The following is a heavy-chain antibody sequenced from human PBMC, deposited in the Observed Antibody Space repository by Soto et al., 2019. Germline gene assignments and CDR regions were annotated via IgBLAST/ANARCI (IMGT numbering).Heavy chain of an antibody. D-gene: IGHD6-13*01. J-gene: IGHJ5*02. Sequence: EVQLVESGGGLVQPGGSLRLSCAASGFTFSSYSMNWVRQAPGKGLEWVSYISSSSSTIYYADSVKGQFTISRDNAKNSLYLKMNSLRAEDTAVYYCARHPERIAEIGWFDPWGQGTLVTVSS. CDR2: ISSSSSTI. V-gene: IGHV3-48*01. CDR3: ARHPERIAEIGWFDP. CDR1: GFTFSSYS.